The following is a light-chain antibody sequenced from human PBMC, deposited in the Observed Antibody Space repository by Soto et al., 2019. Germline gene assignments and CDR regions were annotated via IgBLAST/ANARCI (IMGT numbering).Light chain of an antibody. CDR3: QQYGSSGT. J-gene: IGKJ1*01. CDR2: GAS. Sequence: QRPLTLSLSQGERATPSGRASQSVSSSRLAWYRQKPGQAPRPLIYGASSRATGIPDRFSGSGSGTDFTLTISRLEAEDCAVYYCQQYGSSGTFGQGSNVDVK. V-gene: IGKV3-20*01. CDR1: QSVSSSR.